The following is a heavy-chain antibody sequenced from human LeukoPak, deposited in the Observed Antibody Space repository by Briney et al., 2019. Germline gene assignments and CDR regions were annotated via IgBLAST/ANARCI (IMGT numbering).Heavy chain of an antibody. V-gene: IGHV3-48*04. CDR3: AREGRLRPSHIDY. J-gene: IGHJ4*02. D-gene: IGHD2-15*01. CDR1: GFTFSSYS. CDR2: ISSSSGTI. Sequence: GGSLRLSCAASGFTFSSYSMNWVRQAPGKGLEWVSYISSSSGTIYYADSVKGRFTISRDNAQNLLYLQMNSLRAEDTAVYYCAREGRLRPSHIDYWGQGTLVTVSS.